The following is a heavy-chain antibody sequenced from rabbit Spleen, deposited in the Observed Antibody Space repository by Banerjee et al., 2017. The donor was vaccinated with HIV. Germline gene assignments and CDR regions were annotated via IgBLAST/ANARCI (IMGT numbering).Heavy chain of an antibody. J-gene: IGHJ6*01. CDR3: ARDTSSSFSSYGMDL. Sequence: EQLEESGGGLVKPEGSLTLTCKASGVSFSDKDVMCWVRQAPGKGLEWIACINTVTGKSVYASWAKGRFIMSRTSSTKVTLQMTSLTAADTATYFCARDTSSSFSSYGMDLWGQGTLVTVS. V-gene: IGHV1S45*01. CDR1: GVSFSDKDV. D-gene: IGHD1-1*01. CDR2: INTVTGKS.